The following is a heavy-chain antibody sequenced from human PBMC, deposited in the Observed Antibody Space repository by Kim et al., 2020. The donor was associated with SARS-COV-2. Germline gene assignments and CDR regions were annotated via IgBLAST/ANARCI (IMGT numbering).Heavy chain of an antibody. Sequence: GGSLRLSCVASGFTFNTYTMNWVRQAPGKGLEWVSYINGRGDEKKYADSILGRFTISRDNANNSLYLQMNSLRVEDTAVYYCARVRRGSGTYVIDYWGQGPLVTVPS. J-gene: IGHJ4*02. CDR1: GFTFNTYT. D-gene: IGHD3-10*01. CDR3: ARVRRGSGTYVIDY. V-gene: IGHV3-21*06. CDR2: INGRGDEK.